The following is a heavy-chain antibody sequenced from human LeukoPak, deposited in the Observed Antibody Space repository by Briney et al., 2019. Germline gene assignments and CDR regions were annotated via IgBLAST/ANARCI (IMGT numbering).Heavy chain of an antibody. J-gene: IGHJ3*02. CDR2: INQDGSEK. CDR1: GFTFSSYA. D-gene: IGHD5-24*01. Sequence: PGGSLRLSCAASGFTFSSYAMSWVRQAPVKGLEWVANINQDGSEKYYVDSVKGRFTISRDNAKNSLYLQMNSLRAEDTAVYYCARLRDGYRNDAFDIWGQGTMVTVSS. V-gene: IGHV3-7*01. CDR3: ARLRDGYRNDAFDI.